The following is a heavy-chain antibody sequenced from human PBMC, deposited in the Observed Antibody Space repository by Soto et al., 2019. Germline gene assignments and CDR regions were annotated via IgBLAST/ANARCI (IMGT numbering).Heavy chain of an antibody. CDR2: IIPIFGTA. D-gene: IGHD4-17*01. V-gene: IGHV1-69*13. J-gene: IGHJ4*02. Sequence: SVKGSCKASGGTFSSYAISWVRQAPGQGLEWMGGIIPIFGTANYAQKFQGRVTITADESTSTAYMELSSLRSEDTAVYYCARGIYGDYAHFDYWGQGTLVTVSS. CDR3: ARGIYGDYAHFDY. CDR1: GGTFSSYA.